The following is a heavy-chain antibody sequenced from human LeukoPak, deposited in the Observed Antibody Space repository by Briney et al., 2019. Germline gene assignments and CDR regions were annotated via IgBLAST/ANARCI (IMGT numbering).Heavy chain of an antibody. J-gene: IGHJ2*01. D-gene: IGHD4-11*01. CDR1: GGSISNNNYY. CDR3: AKLTVSLHWYFDL. V-gene: IGHV4-39*01. Sequence: SETLSLTCTVSGGSISNNNYYWGWIRQPPGKGLEWIGYIYYSGSTYYSPSLKSRVTISVDTSNNRFSLKLSSVTAADTAVYYCAKLTVSLHWYFDLWGRGTLVTVSS. CDR2: IYYSGST.